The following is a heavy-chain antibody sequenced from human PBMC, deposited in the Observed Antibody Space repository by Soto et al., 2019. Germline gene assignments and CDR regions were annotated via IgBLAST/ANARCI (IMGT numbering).Heavy chain of an antibody. CDR3: SAASSWRLEY. J-gene: IGHJ4*02. D-gene: IGHD6-13*01. Sequence: QVQLQESGPGLVRPSWTLSLTCTVSGDSISSSNWWSWVRQPPGKGLEGIGEMHHTGSTNYNPSLESRVSISLDKSKNRFSLNLSSVTVADTAVYYCSAASSWRLEYWGQGALINVSA. V-gene: IGHV4-4*02. CDR2: MHHTGST. CDR1: GDSISSSNW.